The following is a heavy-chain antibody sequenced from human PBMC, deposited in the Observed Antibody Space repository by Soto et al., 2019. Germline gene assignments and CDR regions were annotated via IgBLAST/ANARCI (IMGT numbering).Heavy chain of an antibody. J-gene: IGHJ3*02. CDR2: IHYSGSA. CDR1: GGSISNDNYF. Sequence: TLSLTCTVSGGSISNDNYFWSWIRQHPGKGLEWIGYIHYSGSAYYNPSLRGRVIILVDTTKNQFSMKLTSVTAADTAMYYCAREVNVPADADAFDIWGQGTMVTVS. V-gene: IGHV4-31*03. D-gene: IGHD2-2*01. CDR3: AREVNVPADADAFDI.